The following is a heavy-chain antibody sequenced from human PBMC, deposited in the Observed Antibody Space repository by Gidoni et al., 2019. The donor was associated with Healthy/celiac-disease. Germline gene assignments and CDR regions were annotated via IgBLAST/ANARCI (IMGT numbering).Heavy chain of an antibody. Sequence: QVQLQQWGAGLLKPSETLSLTSAVYGGSFSGYYWSWIRQPPGKGVEWSGEINHSGSTNYNPSLKSRVTISVDTSKNQFSLKLSSVTAADTAVYYCARLGYYYDSSGYYPANYFDYWGQGTLVTVSS. CDR2: INHSGST. V-gene: IGHV4-34*01. J-gene: IGHJ4*02. CDR1: GGSFSGYY. D-gene: IGHD3-22*01. CDR3: ARLGYYYDSSGYYPANYFDY.